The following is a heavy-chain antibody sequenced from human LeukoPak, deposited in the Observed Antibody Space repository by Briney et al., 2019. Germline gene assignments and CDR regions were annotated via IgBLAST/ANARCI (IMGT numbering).Heavy chain of an antibody. CDR2: ISGSGGST. J-gene: IGHJ4*02. V-gene: IGHV3-23*01. CDR3: AKDPHPYRVGATYFDY. CDR1: GFTFSSYA. Sequence: PGGSLRLSCTASGFTFSSYAMSWVRQAPGKGLEWVSAISGSGGSTYYADSVKGRFTISRDNSKNTLYLQMNSLRAEDTAVYYCAKDPHPYRVGATYFDYWGQGTLVTVSS. D-gene: IGHD1-26*01.